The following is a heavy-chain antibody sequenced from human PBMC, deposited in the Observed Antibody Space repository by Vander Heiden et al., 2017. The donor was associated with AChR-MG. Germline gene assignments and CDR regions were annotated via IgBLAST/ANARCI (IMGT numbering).Heavy chain of an antibody. V-gene: IGHV4-39*01. J-gene: IGHJ4*02. CDR2: IYYSGST. D-gene: IGHD1-26*01. CDR1: GGSISSSSYY. CDR3: ALPGSGATRFALDY. Sequence: QLQLQESGPGLVKPSETLSLTCTVSGGSISSSSYYWGWIRQPPGKGLEWIGSIYYSGSTYYNPSLKSRVTISVDTSKNQFSLKLSSVTAADTAVYYCALPGSGATRFALDYWGQGTLVTVSS.